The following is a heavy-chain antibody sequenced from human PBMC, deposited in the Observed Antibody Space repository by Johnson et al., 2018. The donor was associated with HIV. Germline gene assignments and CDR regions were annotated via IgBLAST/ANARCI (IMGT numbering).Heavy chain of an antibody. J-gene: IGHJ3*01. Sequence: EVQLLESGGGSVQPGGSLRLSCAATGFRFDSHAINWVRQAPGKGLQWVSAISYSGSSTYYADSVKGRFTISRDNSRSSVYLHMINLRADDTALYYCAREISRYYYDYAAFDLWGQGTTVTVSS. CDR2: ISYSGSST. V-gene: IGHV3-23*01. D-gene: IGHD3-22*01. CDR3: AREISRYYYDYAAFDL. CDR1: GFRFDSHA.